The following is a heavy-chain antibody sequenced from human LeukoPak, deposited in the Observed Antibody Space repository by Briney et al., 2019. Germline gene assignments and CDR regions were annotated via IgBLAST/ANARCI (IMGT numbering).Heavy chain of an antibody. CDR2: IYSGGST. V-gene: IGHV3-66*01. Sequence: PGGSLRLSCAASGFTVSSNYMSWVRQAPGKGLEWVSVIYSGGSTYYADSVKGRFTISRDNSKNTLYLQMNSLRAEDTAVYYCARDPRVLLWFGELLGFFDYWGQGTLVTVSS. D-gene: IGHD3-10*01. CDR1: GFTVSSNY. CDR3: ARDPRVLLWFGELLGFFDY. J-gene: IGHJ4*02.